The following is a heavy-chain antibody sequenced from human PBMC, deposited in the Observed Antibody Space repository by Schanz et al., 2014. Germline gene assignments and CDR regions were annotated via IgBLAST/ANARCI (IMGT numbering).Heavy chain of an antibody. CDR3: VRDSFFAFDY. V-gene: IGHV3-74*01. CDR2: INSVGSNT. Sequence: EVQLVESGGGLVQPGGSLRLSCSASGFTFSIYAMHWVRQAPGKGLVWVARINSVGSNTDYADSVTGRFTISRDNAKNTLYLQMNTLRAEDTAVYYCVRDSFFAFDYWGQGTLVTVSA. J-gene: IGHJ4*02. CDR1: GFTFSIYA. D-gene: IGHD3-3*01.